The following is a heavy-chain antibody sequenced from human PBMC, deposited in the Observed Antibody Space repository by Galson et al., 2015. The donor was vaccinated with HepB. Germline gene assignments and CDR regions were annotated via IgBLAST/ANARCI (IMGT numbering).Heavy chain of an antibody. D-gene: IGHD6-19*01. CDR3: AGKIAVAGMCYFDY. CDR1: GGTFSSYA. V-gene: IGHV1-69*13. CDR2: IIPIFGTA. J-gene: IGHJ4*02. Sequence: SVKVSCKASGGTFSSYAISWVRQAPGQGLEWMGGIIPIFGTANYAQKFQGRVTITADESTSTAYMELSSLRSEDTAVYYCAGKIAVAGMCYFDYWGQGTLVTVSS.